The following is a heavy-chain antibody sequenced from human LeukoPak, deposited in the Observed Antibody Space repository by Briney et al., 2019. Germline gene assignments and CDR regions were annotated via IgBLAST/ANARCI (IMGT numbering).Heavy chain of an antibody. J-gene: IGHJ3*02. D-gene: IGHD1-1*01. Sequence: ASVKVSCKAFGYTLIELPIHRVRQAPGKGLQWVGGFDPEDGETTYAQNFQGRVNMTEDTSTDTAYREVSGLRSEDTAVYYCATRTTGTTDALDIWGQGTMVTVSS. CDR2: FDPEDGET. CDR3: ATRTTGTTDALDI. V-gene: IGHV1-24*01. CDR1: GYTLIELP.